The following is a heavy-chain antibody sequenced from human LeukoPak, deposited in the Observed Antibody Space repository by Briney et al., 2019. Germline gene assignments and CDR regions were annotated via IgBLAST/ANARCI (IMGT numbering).Heavy chain of an antibody. V-gene: IGHV3-30*02. Sequence: GGSLRLSCAVSGFTFSHAWMSWVRQAPDKGLEWVAFIRYDGSNKYYADSVKGRFTISRDNSKNTLYLQMNSLRAEDTAVYYCAKGLGTYYFYYWGQGTLVTVSS. J-gene: IGHJ4*02. CDR1: GFTFSHAW. CDR2: IRYDGSNK. D-gene: IGHD3-10*01. CDR3: AKGLGTYYFYY.